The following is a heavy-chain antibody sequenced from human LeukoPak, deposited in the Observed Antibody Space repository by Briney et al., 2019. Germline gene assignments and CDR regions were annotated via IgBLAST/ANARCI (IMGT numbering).Heavy chain of an antibody. CDR1: GFTVSSEY. Sequence: GGSLRLSCAASGFTVSSEYMSWVRQAPGKGLEWVSVIYSGGSTYYADSVKGRFTISRDNSKNTLYLQMNSLRAEDTAVYYCARGCSSTRCYGFDYWGQGTLVTVSS. J-gene: IGHJ4*02. CDR2: IYSGGST. D-gene: IGHD2-2*01. CDR3: ARGCSSTRCYGFDY. V-gene: IGHV3-53*01.